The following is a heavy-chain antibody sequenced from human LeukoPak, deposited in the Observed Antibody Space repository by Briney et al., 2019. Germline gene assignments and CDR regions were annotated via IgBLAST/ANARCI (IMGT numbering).Heavy chain of an antibody. CDR3: AIDTVNGPLVISLDY. Sequence: GGSLRLSCAASGVSLTSYEMNWVRQTPGRGLEWVSHFSSGGNAEYYADSVRGRFSMSRDNAKNSLYLEMNSLRAEDTAVYYCAIDTVNGPLVISLDYWGQGALVTVSS. V-gene: IGHV3-48*03. D-gene: IGHD3-16*02. CDR2: FSSGGNAE. CDR1: GVSLTSYE. J-gene: IGHJ4*02.